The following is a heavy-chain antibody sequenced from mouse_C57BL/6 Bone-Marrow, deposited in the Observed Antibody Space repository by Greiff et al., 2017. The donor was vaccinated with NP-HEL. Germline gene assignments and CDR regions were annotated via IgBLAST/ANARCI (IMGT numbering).Heavy chain of an antibody. CDR2: IYPGDGDT. V-gene: IGHV1-80*01. J-gene: IGHJ2*01. CDR3: ARRWTTVVATSGFDY. D-gene: IGHD1-1*01. Sequence: QVQLQQSGAELVKPGASVKISCKASGYAFSSYWMNWVKQRPGKGLEWIGQIYPGDGDTNYNGKFKGKATLTADKSSSTAYMQLSSLTSEDSAVYFCARRWTTVVATSGFDYWGQGTTLTVSS. CDR1: GYAFSSYW.